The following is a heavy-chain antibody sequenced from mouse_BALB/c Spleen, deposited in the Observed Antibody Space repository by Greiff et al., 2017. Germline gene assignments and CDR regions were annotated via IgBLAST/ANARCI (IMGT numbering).Heavy chain of an antibody. CDR1: GFTFSSYA. CDR2: ISSGGST. J-gene: IGHJ4*01. Sequence: EVHLVESGGGLVKPGGSLKLSCAASGFTFSSYAMSWVRQTPEKRLEWVASISSGGSTYYPDSVKGRFTISRDNARNILYLQMSSLRSEDTAMYYCARGDYYGSSFDYYAMDYWGQGTSVTVSS. D-gene: IGHD1-1*01. CDR3: ARGDYYGSSFDYYAMDY. V-gene: IGHV5-6-5*01.